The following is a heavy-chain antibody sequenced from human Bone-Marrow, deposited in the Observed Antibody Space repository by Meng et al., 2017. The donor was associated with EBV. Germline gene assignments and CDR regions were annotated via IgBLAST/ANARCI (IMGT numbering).Heavy chain of an antibody. J-gene: IGHJ5*02. CDR1: GYTFINYP. D-gene: IGHD3-22*01. Sequence: QVQLVQSGAEVKKPGASVKVSCKASGYTFINYPIHWVRQAPGQRLEWMGWINTDNGNTKYSQKFQDRVTIIRDTSASTAYMELSTLGSEDTAVYYCARGSYDSSGFANWFDPWGQGTLVTASS. V-gene: IGHV1-3*04. CDR2: INTDNGNT. CDR3: ARGSYDSSGFANWFDP.